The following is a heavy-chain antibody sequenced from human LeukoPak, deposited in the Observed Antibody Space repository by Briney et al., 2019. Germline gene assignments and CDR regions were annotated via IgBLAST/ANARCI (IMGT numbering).Heavy chain of an antibody. J-gene: IGHJ4*02. V-gene: IGHV4-39*01. CDR2: ISYSGTT. CDR1: GGSISSSTYY. Sequence: SETLSLTCTVSGGSISSSTYYWGWIRQPPGKGLEWIGTISYSGTTYYNPSLKSRVTISIDTSKNQFSPKLSSVTAADTAVYYCARNSGYYYDNTGYLLWGQGTLVTVSS. CDR3: ARNSGYYYDNTGYLL. D-gene: IGHD3-22*01.